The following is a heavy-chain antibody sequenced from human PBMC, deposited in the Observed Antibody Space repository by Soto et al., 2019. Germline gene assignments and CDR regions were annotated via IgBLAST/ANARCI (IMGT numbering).Heavy chain of an antibody. CDR3: ASRYQSLWAIKDYYYGMDV. Sequence: GGSLRLSCAASGFTVSSNYMSWVRQAPGKGLEWVSVIYSGGSTYYADSVKGRFTISRDNSKNTLYLQMNSLRAEDTAVYYCASRYQSLWAIKDYYYGMDVWGQGTTVTVSS. V-gene: IGHV3-53*01. CDR1: GFTVSSNY. J-gene: IGHJ6*02. D-gene: IGHD3-10*01. CDR2: IYSGGST.